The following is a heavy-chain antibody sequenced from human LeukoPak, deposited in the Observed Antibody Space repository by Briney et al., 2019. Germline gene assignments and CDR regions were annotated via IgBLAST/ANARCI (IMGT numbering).Heavy chain of an antibody. D-gene: IGHD3-16*02. V-gene: IGHV4-4*07. CDR1: GGSFSSYY. CDR3: ARSPDYDYVWGSYRYDY. J-gene: IGHJ4*02. Sequence: SETLSLTCTVSGGSFSSYYWSWIRQPAGKGPEWIGRIYTSGSTNYNPSLKSRVTMSVDTSKNQFSLKLSSVTAADTAVYYCARSPDYDYVWGSYRYDYWGQGTLVTVSS. CDR2: IYTSGST.